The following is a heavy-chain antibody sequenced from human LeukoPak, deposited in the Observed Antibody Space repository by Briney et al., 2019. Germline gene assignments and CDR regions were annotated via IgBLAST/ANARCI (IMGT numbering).Heavy chain of an antibody. D-gene: IGHD3-22*01. J-gene: IGHJ4*02. CDR3: ARSYYYDSSGYFLPTVIPHYFDY. Sequence: SETLSLTCTVSGGSISSYYWSWIRQPPGKGLEWIGYIYYSGSTNYNPSLKSRVTISVDTSKNQFSLKLSSVTAADTAVYYCARSYYYDSSGYFLPTVIPHYFDYWGQGTLVTVSS. CDR1: GGSISSYY. CDR2: IYYSGST. V-gene: IGHV4-59*01.